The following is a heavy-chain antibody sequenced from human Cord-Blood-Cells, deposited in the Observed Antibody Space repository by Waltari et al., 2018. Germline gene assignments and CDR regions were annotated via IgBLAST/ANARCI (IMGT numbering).Heavy chain of an antibody. CDR3: ARGVSATGDPAFDI. D-gene: IGHD7-27*01. CDR2: IYYRGST. V-gene: IGHV4-39*01. Sequence: QLQLQESGPGLVKPSETLSLTCTVSGGSISSSSSYWGWIRPPPGKGLEWIGSIYYRGSTYYNPSLKSRVTISVDTSKNQFSLKLSSVTAADTAVYYCARGVSATGDPAFDIWGQGTMVTVSS. J-gene: IGHJ3*02. CDR1: GGSISSSSSY.